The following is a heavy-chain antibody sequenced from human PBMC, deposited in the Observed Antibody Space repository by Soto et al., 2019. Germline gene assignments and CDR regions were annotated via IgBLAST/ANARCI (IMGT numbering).Heavy chain of an antibody. J-gene: IGHJ6*02. Sequence: EASVKVSCKASGYTFTSYAMHWVRQAPGQRLEWMGWINAGNGNTKYSQKFQGRVTITRDTSASTAYMELSSLRSEDTAVYYCARDSRFVVVPAALYYYYGMDVWGQGTTVTVSS. CDR3: ARDSRFVVVPAALYYYYGMDV. CDR2: INAGNGNT. D-gene: IGHD2-2*01. CDR1: GYTFTSYA. V-gene: IGHV1-3*01.